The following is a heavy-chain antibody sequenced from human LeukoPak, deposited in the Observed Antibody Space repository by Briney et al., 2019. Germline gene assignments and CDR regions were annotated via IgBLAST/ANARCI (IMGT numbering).Heavy chain of an antibody. CDR1: GFTFSSYA. CDR3: ATGERMVRGDGVDY. Sequence: GGSLRLSCAASGFTFSSYAMSWVRQAPGKGLEWVSAISGSGGSTYYADSVKGRFTISRDNSKNTLYLQMNSLRAEDTAVYFCATGERMVRGDGVDYWGQGTLVTVSS. D-gene: IGHD3-10*01. J-gene: IGHJ4*02. V-gene: IGHV3-23*01. CDR2: ISGSGGST.